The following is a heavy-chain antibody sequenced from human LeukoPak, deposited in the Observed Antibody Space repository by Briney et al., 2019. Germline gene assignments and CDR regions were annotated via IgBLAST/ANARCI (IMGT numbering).Heavy chain of an antibody. D-gene: IGHD5-18*01. CDR3: ARDRVVDTAMVSDV. Sequence: ASVKVSCKASGYTFSSYAISWVRQAPGQGLEWMGRIIPILGIANYAQKFQGRVTITADKSTSTAYMELSSLRSEDTAVYYCARDRVVDTAMVSDVWGQGTTVTVSS. J-gene: IGHJ6*02. CDR2: IIPILGIA. CDR1: GYTFSSYA. V-gene: IGHV1-69*04.